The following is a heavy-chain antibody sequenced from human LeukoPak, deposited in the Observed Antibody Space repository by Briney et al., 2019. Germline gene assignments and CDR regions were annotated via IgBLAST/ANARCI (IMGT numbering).Heavy chain of an antibody. CDR2: ISGSGGST. Sequence: GGSLRLSCAASGFTFSSYAMSWVRQAPGKGLEWVSAISGSGGSTYYADSVKGRFTISRDNSKNTLYLQMSSLRPEDTAVFSCAKGGSFYSIDIWGQGTMVTVSS. CDR3: AKGGSFYSIDI. J-gene: IGHJ3*02. CDR1: GFTFSSYA. D-gene: IGHD1-26*01. V-gene: IGHV3-23*01.